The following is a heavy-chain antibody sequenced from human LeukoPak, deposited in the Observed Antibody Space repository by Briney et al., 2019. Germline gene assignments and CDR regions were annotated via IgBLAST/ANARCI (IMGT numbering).Heavy chain of an antibody. Sequence: PGGSLRLSCTVSGFTFSSYWMHWVRQAPGMGLVWVSRINTDGSTTSYADSVKGRFTSSRDNAKNTLYLQVNSLRAEDTAVYYCARGGLEPVDYWGQGTLVTVSS. D-gene: IGHD5-24*01. CDR2: INTDGSTT. J-gene: IGHJ4*02. CDR3: ARGGLEPVDY. V-gene: IGHV3-74*01. CDR1: GFTFSSYW.